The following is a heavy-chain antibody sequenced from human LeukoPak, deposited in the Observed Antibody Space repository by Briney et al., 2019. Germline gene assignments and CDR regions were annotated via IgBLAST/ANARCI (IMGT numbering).Heavy chain of an antibody. Sequence: GGSLRPSCAASGFTFNMYWMTWVRQAPGKGLESVAYINKDGSDKYYVDSVKGRFTVSRDNAKNSLYLQMNSLRAEDTAVYYCARDAGYGGNSDYWGQETLVTVSS. CDR1: GFTFNMYW. V-gene: IGHV3-7*01. CDR3: ARDAGYGGNSDY. D-gene: IGHD4-23*01. CDR2: INKDGSDK. J-gene: IGHJ4*02.